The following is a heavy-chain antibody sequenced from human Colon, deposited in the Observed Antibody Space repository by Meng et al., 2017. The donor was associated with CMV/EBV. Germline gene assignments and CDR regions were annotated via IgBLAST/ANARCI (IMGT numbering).Heavy chain of an antibody. V-gene: IGHV4-4*01. J-gene: IGHJ4*02. CDR2: ILHSGAS. D-gene: IGHD3-16*01. CDR3: ADPPAGL. Sequence: TLSLTCVGAGGSHIGTNWGNWGRQPPGGGLEWIGEILHSGASNYKPSLKSRATISIDNYKNQFSLRLTSVTVADTAVYFCADPPAGLWGQGVLVTVSS. CDR1: GGSHIGTNW.